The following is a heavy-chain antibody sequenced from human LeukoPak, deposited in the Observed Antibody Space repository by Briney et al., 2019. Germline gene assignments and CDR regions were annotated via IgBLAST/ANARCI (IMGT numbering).Heavy chain of an antibody. CDR2: ISGSGGST. CDR3: ASDYPLRPIAAAGTNAFDI. J-gene: IGHJ3*02. V-gene: IGHV3-23*01. D-gene: IGHD6-13*01. CDR1: GFTFSSYA. Sequence: GGSLRLSCAASGFTFSSYAMSWVRQAPGKGLEWVSAISGSGGSTYYADSVKGRFTISRDNSKNTLYLQMNSLRAEDTAVYYCASDYPLRPIAAAGTNAFDIWGHGTMVTVSS.